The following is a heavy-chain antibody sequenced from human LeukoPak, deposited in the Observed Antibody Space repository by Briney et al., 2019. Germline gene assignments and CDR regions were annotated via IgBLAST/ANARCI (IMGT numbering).Heavy chain of an antibody. J-gene: IGHJ4*02. CDR1: GITFSNYA. D-gene: IGHD5-18*01. Sequence: PGGSLRLSCVASGITFSNYAVSWVRQAPEKGLDWVSVISGSDHKIRYADSVKGRFTIPRDNSENIVYLQMNNLRVEDTAVYYCAGRRTGYSSGYGHWGQGTLVTVSS. V-gene: IGHV3-23*01. CDR2: ISGSDHKI. CDR3: AGRRTGYSSGYGH.